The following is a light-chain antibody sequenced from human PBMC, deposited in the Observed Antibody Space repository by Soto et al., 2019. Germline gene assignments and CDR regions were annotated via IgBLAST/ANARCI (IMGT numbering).Light chain of an antibody. CDR2: KAS. V-gene: IGKV1-5*03. J-gene: IGKJ1*01. CDR1: QGIGSW. Sequence: IQMTQSPSTLSASVGDRVIITCLASQGIGSWLAWYQQKPGKAPKLLIYKASTLESGVPSRFSGSGSGTDLTLTISSLQPDDFATYYCQQYDTYWTFGQGTKVEIK. CDR3: QQYDTYWT.